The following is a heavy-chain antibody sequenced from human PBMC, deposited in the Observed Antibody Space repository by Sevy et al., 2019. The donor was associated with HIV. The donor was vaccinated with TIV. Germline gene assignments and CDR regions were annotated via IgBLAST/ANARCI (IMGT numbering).Heavy chain of an antibody. CDR2: IYWDDDE. CDR3: AVFPSGHDVPFFES. J-gene: IGHJ1*01. Sequence: SGPTLVNPTQTLALTCTFSGSSLYISGVGVAWIRQPPGKALEWLALIYWDDDEHYSPSLKNRLTFTKATSKNQVVRTMASMDPVDTATYFCAVFPSGHDVPFFESWGHGLLVTVSP. D-gene: IGHD1-26*01. V-gene: IGHV2-5*02. CDR1: GSSLYISGVG.